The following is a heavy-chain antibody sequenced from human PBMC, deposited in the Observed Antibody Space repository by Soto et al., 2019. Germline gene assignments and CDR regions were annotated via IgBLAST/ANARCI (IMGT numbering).Heavy chain of an antibody. J-gene: IGHJ4*02. CDR2: VYHTGRT. V-gene: IGHV4-61*01. CDR1: GGSVKSGSYY. CDR3: ARDFDYFDS. Sequence: XTLSLPCIVSGGSVKSGSYYWSWIRQPPGKGLEWIGYVYHTGRTSYNPSLRIRVSISMDTSKKQFYLDLDSLTAADTAVYFCARDFDYFDSWGQGTLGTVS.